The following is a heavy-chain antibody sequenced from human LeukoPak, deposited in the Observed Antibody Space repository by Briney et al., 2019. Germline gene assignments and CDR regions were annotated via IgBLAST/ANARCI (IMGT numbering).Heavy chain of an antibody. Sequence: GGSLRLSCAASGFTFNTYAMSWVRQAPGKGLEWVSGISGNGGSTYYADSVKGRFTISRDNSKNTLYLQMNSLRAEDTAVFYCAKRDYSDSTTYFPLFDHWSQGTLVTVSS. V-gene: IGHV3-23*01. J-gene: IGHJ4*02. CDR3: AKRDYSDSTTYFPLFDH. CDR1: GFTFNTYA. D-gene: IGHD3-22*01. CDR2: ISGNGGST.